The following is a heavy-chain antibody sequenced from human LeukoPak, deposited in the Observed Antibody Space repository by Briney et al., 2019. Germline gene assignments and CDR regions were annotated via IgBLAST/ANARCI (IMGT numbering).Heavy chain of an antibody. CDR1: GFTVSSNY. CDR2: IYSGGST. Sequence: GGSLRLSCAASGFTVSSNYMSWVRQAPGKGLEWVSVIYSGGSTYYADSVKGRFTISRDNSKNTLYLQMNSLRAEDTAVYYCARDPPSHVLRYFDWLPAFDIWGQGTMVTVSS. V-gene: IGHV3-53*01. J-gene: IGHJ3*02. CDR3: ARDPPSHVLRYFDWLPAFDI. D-gene: IGHD3-9*01.